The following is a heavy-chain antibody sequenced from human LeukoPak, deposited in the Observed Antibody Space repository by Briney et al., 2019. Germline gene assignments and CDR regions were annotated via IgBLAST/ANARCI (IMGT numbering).Heavy chain of an antibody. D-gene: IGHD4-17*01. CDR3: ARVSYGDYVWDY. CDR1: GGSISSYY. J-gene: IGHJ4*02. CDR2: INYSGST. Sequence: PSETLSLTCTVSGGSISSYYWSWIRQPPGKGLEWIGYINYSGSTNYNPSLKSRVTISVDTSKNQFSLKLSSVTAADTAVYYCARVSYGDYVWDYWGQGTLVTVSS. V-gene: IGHV4-59*01.